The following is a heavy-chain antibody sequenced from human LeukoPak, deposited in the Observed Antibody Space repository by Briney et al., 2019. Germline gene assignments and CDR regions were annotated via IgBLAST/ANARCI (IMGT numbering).Heavy chain of an antibody. CDR2: INSDGNST. V-gene: IGHV3-74*01. D-gene: IGHD3-3*01. CDR1: GFTFGSYW. Sequence: GGSLRLSCAASGFTFGSYWMHWVRQAPGKGLVWVSRINSDGNSTNYADSVKGRFTISRDNAKNTLYLQMNSLRAEDTAVYYCANVLRFLEWPDDYWGQGTLVTVSS. J-gene: IGHJ4*02. CDR3: ANVLRFLEWPDDY.